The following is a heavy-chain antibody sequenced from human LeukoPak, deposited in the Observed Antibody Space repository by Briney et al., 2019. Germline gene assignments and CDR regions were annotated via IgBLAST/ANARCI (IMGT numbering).Heavy chain of an antibody. Sequence: SVKVSCKASGGTFSSYANSWVRQAPGQGLEWMGRIIPIFGIANYAQKFQGRVTITADKSTSTAYMELSSLRSEDTAVYYCARDSLRPLRGYGMDVWGQGTTVTVSS. CDR1: GGTFSSYA. CDR2: IIPIFGIA. CDR3: ARDSLRPLRGYGMDV. V-gene: IGHV1-69*04. D-gene: IGHD4-17*01. J-gene: IGHJ6*02.